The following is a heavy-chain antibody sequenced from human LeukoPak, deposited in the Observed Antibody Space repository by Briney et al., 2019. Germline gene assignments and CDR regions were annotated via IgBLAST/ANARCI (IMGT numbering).Heavy chain of an antibody. CDR2: IVVGSGNT. Sequence: SVKVSCKASGFTFTSSAVQWVRQARGQRREWIGWIVVGSGNTNYAQKFQERVTITRDMSTSLVYMELSSLRSEDTAVYYCAAEAAYYYDSRDAFDVWGQGTMVTVSS. CDR3: AAEAAYYYDSRDAFDV. CDR1: GFTFTSSA. J-gene: IGHJ3*01. D-gene: IGHD3-22*01. V-gene: IGHV1-58*01.